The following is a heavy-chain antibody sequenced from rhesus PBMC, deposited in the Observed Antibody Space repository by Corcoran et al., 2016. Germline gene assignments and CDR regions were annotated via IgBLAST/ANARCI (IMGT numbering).Heavy chain of an antibody. V-gene: IGHV4-65*01. CDR2: SSGRSGRT. J-gene: IGHJ4*01. D-gene: IGHD3-3*01. CDR1: GGSVSSSNC. CDR3: ARDRGGLVSFDD. Sequence: QVQLQESGPGLVKPSETLSLTCAVSGGSVSSSNCWCWIRPPPGKGLEWIGYSSGRSGRTYYNPRLKNRVTMSTDTAKNQVSLRLSAVTAADTAVYDCARDRGGLVSFDDWGQGVLVTVSS.